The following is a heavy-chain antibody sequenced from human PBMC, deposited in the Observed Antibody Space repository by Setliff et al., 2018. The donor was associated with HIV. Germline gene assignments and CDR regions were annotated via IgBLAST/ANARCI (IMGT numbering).Heavy chain of an antibody. CDR2: IYETGST. Sequence: SETLSLTCTVSGDSISGYYWSWIRQSPGKGLEWIGFIYETGSTYYNPSLKSRVTISVDSSKNQFFLRLSSVTAADTAVYYCAKLENGDEGGYVDVWGKGTTVTVSS. J-gene: IGHJ6*03. CDR1: GDSISGYY. V-gene: IGHV4-59*04. CDR3: AKLENGDEGGYVDV. D-gene: IGHD2-21*02.